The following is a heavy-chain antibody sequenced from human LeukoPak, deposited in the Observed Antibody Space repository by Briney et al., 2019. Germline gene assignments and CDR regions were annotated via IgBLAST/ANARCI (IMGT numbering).Heavy chain of an antibody. CDR3: AKRYGSGKNYFDY. CDR2: ITLSGGGT. Sequence: SGGSLRLSCAASGFTFSSYAMSWVRQAPGKGLQWVSAITLSGGGTYYADSVKGRFTISRDNSKNTLYLQMNSLRAEDTAIYYCAKRYGSGKNYFDYWGQGTLVTVSS. J-gene: IGHJ4*02. D-gene: IGHD3-10*01. V-gene: IGHV3-23*01. CDR1: GFTFSSYA.